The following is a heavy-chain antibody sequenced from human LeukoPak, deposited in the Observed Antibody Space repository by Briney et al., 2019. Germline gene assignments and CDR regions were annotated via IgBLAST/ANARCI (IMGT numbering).Heavy chain of an antibody. Sequence: SETLSLTCTVSGGSISSYYWSWIRQPPGKGLEWIGYIYYSGSTNYNPSLKSRVTISVDTSKNQFSLKLSSVTAADTAVYYCARSPYYYDSSGYYSXXXDIWGQGTMVTVSS. CDR1: GGSISSYY. V-gene: IGHV4-59*01. D-gene: IGHD3-22*01. J-gene: IGHJ3*02. CDR2: IYYSGST. CDR3: ARSPYYYDSSGYYSXXXDI.